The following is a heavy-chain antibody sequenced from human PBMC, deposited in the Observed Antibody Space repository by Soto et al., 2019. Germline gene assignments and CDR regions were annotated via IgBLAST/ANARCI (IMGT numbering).Heavy chain of an antibody. J-gene: IGHJ6*02. Sequence: QVRLVESGGGVVQPGRSLRLSCAASGFTFSSYGMHWVRQAPGKGLEWVAVISYDGSNKYYADSVKGRFTISRDNSKNTLYLQMNSLRAEDTAVYYCAKDRSTIFGVVISSMDVWGQGTTVTVSS. CDR1: GFTFSSYG. CDR2: ISYDGSNK. D-gene: IGHD3-3*01. CDR3: AKDRSTIFGVVISSMDV. V-gene: IGHV3-30*18.